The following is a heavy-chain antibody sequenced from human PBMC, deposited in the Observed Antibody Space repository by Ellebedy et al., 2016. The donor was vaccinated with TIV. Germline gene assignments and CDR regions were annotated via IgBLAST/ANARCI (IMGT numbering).Heavy chain of an antibody. CDR2: IRVSGGTT. D-gene: IGHD2-21*02. CDR3: AKARGEVVVTATSFDH. CDR1: GFTFSSYA. V-gene: IGHV3-23*01. J-gene: IGHJ4*02. Sequence: GESLKISXAASGFTFSSYAMNWVRQAPGKGLEWVSGIRVSGGTTFYADSVKGRFIISRDNSKNTVYLQMSSLRADDTAVYYCAKARGEVVVTATSFDHWGQGTLVTVSS.